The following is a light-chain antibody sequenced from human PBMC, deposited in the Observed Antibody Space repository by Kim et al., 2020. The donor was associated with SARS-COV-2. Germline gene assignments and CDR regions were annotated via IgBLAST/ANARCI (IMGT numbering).Light chain of an antibody. Sequence: ELTQPPSASGTPGQRVTISCSGSSSNIGSNYVYWYQQLPGTASKLLIYRNNQRPSGVPDRFSGSKSGTSASLAISGLRSEDEADYYCAAWDDSLCGWVFGGGTQLTV. CDR1: SSNIGSNY. CDR2: RNN. V-gene: IGLV1-47*01. CDR3: AAWDDSLCGWV. J-gene: IGLJ3*02.